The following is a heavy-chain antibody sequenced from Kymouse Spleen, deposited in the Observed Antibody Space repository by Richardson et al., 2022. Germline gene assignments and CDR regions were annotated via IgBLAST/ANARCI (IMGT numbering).Heavy chain of an antibody. V-gene: IGHV3-9*01. CDR2: ISWNSGSI. CDR3: AITGTTGFDY. D-gene: IGHD1-7*01. CDR1: GFTFDDYA. J-gene: IGHJ4*02. Sequence: EVQLVESGGGLVQPGRSLRLSCAASGFTFDDYAMHWVRQAPGKGLEWVSGISWNSGSIGYADSVKGRFTISRDNAKNSLYLQMNSLRAEDTALYYCAITGTTGFDYWGQGTLVTVSS.